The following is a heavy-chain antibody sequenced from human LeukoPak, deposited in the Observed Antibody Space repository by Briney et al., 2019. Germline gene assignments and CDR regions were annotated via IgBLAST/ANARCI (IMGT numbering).Heavy chain of an antibody. CDR2: IRYDGSNK. J-gene: IGHJ4*02. CDR3: AKDTGERLGILTGYYKSRKSYFDY. Sequence: PGGSLRLSCAASGFTFLSYGMHWVRQAPGKGLEWVAFIRYDGSNKYYADSVKGRFTISRDNSKNTLYLQMNSLRAEDTAVYYCAKDTGERLGILTGYYKSRKSYFDYWGQGTLVTVSS. CDR1: GFTFLSYG. D-gene: IGHD3-9*01. V-gene: IGHV3-30*02.